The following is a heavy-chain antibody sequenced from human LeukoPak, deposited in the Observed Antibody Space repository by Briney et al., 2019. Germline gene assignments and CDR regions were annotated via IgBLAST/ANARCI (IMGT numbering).Heavy chain of an antibody. J-gene: IGHJ4*02. D-gene: IGHD3-3*01. CDR2: IYSGGTT. CDR3: ARVGYYDFWSGYFDY. V-gene: IGHV3-53*01. Sequence: PGGSLRLSCAASGFTVSSNYISWVRQAPGKGLEWVSVIYSGGTTYYADSVKGRFTISRDNSKNTLYLQMNSLRAEDTAVYYCARVGYYDFWSGYFDYWGQGTLVTVSS. CDR1: GFTVSSNY.